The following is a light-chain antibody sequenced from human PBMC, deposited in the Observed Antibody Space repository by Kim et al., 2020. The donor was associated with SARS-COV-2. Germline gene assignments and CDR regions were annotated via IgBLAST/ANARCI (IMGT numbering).Light chain of an antibody. Sequence: ASVGDRVTITCRASQDIANSLAWYQQKPGKVPQVLIYAASTLQSGVPSRFSGSGSGTEFTLTIGSLQTEDVATYYCQKYNSAPWTFGQGTKVDIK. CDR3: QKYNSAPWT. CDR2: AAS. J-gene: IGKJ1*01. V-gene: IGKV1-27*01. CDR1: QDIANS.